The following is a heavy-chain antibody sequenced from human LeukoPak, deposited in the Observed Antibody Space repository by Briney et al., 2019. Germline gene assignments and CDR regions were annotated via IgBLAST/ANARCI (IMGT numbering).Heavy chain of an antibody. V-gene: IGHV3-48*01. Sequence: PGGSLRLSCAASGFTFRSYAMNWVRQAPGKGLEWVSYITSGGETISYADSVKGRFTISRDNAKNSLFLQMNSLRVEDTAVYYRSRDEYTTPSGSFCYGMDVWGQGTTVTVSS. CDR3: SRDEYTTPSGSFCYGMDV. CDR2: ITSGGETI. J-gene: IGHJ6*02. CDR1: GFTFRSYA. D-gene: IGHD2-15*01.